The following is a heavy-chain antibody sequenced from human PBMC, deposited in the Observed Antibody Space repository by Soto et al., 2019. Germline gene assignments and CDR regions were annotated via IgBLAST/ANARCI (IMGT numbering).Heavy chain of an antibody. J-gene: IGHJ4*02. Sequence: LQLQESGPRLVKPSETLSLTCAVSGDSISSNDYYWDWIRQPPGEGLEWIGHIDFNGVTYYNPSPKRPRTKVKDPPNNRCRLARSSVNVSDTGVEFWGRETVGATCLRHTDPVYLGPGILVILAS. CDR2: IDFNGVT. CDR3: GRETVGATCLRHTDPVY. CDR1: GDSISSNDYY. V-gene: IGHV4-39*06. D-gene: IGHD1-1*01.